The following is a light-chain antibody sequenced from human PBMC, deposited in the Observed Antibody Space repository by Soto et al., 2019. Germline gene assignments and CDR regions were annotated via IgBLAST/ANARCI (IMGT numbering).Light chain of an antibody. V-gene: IGKV3-20*01. CDR2: GAS. CDR1: QSVSSSY. CDR3: QQYGNTPAVT. J-gene: IGKJ4*01. Sequence: EIVLTQSPGTLSLSPGERATLSCRASQSVSSSYLAWYQQKPGQAPRLLIYGASSSATGLPDRFSGSGSGTDFTLIISRLEPEDFSVYYCQQYGNTPAVTFGGGTKVEIK.